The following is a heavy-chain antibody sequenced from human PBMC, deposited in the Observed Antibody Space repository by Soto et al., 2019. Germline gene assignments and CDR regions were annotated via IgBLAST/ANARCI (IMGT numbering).Heavy chain of an antibody. CDR1: GGSISSYY. CDR3: ARDTPVYYYDSSGIKGFDP. CDR2: IYTSGST. D-gene: IGHD3-22*01. J-gene: IGHJ5*02. V-gene: IGHV4-4*07. Sequence: SETLSLTCTVSGGSISSYYWSWIRQPAGKGLEWIGRIYTSGSTNYNPSLKSRVTMSVDTSKNQFSLKLSSVTAADTAVYYCARDTPVYYYDSSGIKGFDPWGQGTLVTDSS.